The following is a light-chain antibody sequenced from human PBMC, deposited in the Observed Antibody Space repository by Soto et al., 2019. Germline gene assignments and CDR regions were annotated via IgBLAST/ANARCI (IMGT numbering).Light chain of an antibody. CDR2: STN. Sequence: QAVVTQEPSLTVSRGGTVTLTCASSTGAVTSGYYPNWFQQKPGQAPRALIYSTNKKHSWTPARFSGSLLGGKAALTLSGVQPEDEAEYYCLLYDGGAVVFGGGTKVTVL. CDR3: LLYDGGAVV. V-gene: IGLV7-43*01. CDR1: TGAVTSGYY. J-gene: IGLJ2*01.